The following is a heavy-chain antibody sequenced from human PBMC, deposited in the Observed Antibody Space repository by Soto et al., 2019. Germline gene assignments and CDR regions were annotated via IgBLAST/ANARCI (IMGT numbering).Heavy chain of an antibody. CDR2: INPNSGGT. V-gene: IGHV1-2*02. CDR1: GYTFTGYY. Sequence: ASVKVSCKASGYTFTGYYMHWVRQAPGQGLEWMGWINPNSGGTNYAQKFQGRVTMTRDTSISTAYMELSRLRSDDTAVYYCARVNVVVVAATREYYFDYWGQGALVTVSS. J-gene: IGHJ4*02. D-gene: IGHD2-15*01. CDR3: ARVNVVVVAATREYYFDY.